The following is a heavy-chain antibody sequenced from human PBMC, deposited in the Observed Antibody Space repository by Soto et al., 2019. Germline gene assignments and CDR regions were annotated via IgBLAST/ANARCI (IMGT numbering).Heavy chain of an antibody. CDR3: ARGPNYYGSGRVSVGFDP. V-gene: IGHV4-61*01. J-gene: IGHJ5*02. Sequence: SETLSLTCTVSGGSVSSGSYYWSWIRQPPGKGLEWIGYIYYSGSTNYNPSLKSRVTISVDTSKNQFSLKLSSVTAADTAVYYCARGPNYYGSGRVSVGFDPWCQGPMVTV. D-gene: IGHD3-10*01. CDR2: IYYSGST. CDR1: GGSVSSGSYY.